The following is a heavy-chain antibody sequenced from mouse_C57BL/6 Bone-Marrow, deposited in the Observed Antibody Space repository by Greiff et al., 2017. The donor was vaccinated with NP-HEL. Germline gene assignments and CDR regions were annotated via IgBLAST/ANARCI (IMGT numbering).Heavy chain of an antibody. V-gene: IGHV14-2*01. D-gene: IGHD2-5*01. CDR2: IDPEDGET. Sequence: EVQLQESGAELVKPGASVKLSCTASGFNIKDYYMHWVKQRTEQGLEWIGRIDPEDGETKYAPKFPGKATITADTSSNTAYLQLSSLTSEDTAVYYCARWGSNYGAWFAYWGQGTLVTVSA. CDR3: ARWGSNYGAWFAY. CDR1: GFNIKDYY. J-gene: IGHJ3*01.